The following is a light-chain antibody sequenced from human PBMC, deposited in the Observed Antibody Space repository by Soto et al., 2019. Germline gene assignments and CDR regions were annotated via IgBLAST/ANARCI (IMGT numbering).Light chain of an antibody. Sequence: ETVLTQSPGTLSLSPGERATLSCRASQSVSTTYLAWYQQKPGQSPRLLIYGTSNRATGIPDRFSGSGSGTDFTLPISRLAPEDFAVYYCQQYGLSRWTFGQGTKVDIK. V-gene: IGKV3-20*01. CDR3: QQYGLSRWT. CDR2: GTS. CDR1: QSVSTTY. J-gene: IGKJ1*01.